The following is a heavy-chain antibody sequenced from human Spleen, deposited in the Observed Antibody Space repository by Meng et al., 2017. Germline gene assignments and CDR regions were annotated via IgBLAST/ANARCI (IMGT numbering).Heavy chain of an antibody. J-gene: IGHJ4*02. CDR2: ISGSGTTM. CDR1: GFTFSSYE. CDR3: ARGGLSAVAGTKDY. Sequence: GGSLRLSCAASGFTFSSYEMNWVRQAPGKGLEWISYISGSGTTMYYADSVKGRFTISRDNAKNSLSLQMNSLRAEDTAVYYCARGGLSAVAGTKDYWGQGTLVTVSS. V-gene: IGHV3-48*03. D-gene: IGHD6-19*01.